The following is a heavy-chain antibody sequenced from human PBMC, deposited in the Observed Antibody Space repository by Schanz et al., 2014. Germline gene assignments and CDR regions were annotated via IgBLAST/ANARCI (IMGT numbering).Heavy chain of an antibody. CDR1: GFTFSSYA. CDR3: ARDEGRDGYNLAFDV. D-gene: IGHD5-12*01. J-gene: IGHJ3*01. CDR2: ISYDGSNK. V-gene: IGHV3-30*04. Sequence: QVQLVESGGGVVQPGRSLRLSCAASGFTFSSYAMHWVRQAPGKGLEWVAVISYDGSNKYYADSVKGRFTISRDNSKNTLYLQMNSLRAEDTAVYYCARDEGRDGYNLAFDVWGQGTLVTVSS.